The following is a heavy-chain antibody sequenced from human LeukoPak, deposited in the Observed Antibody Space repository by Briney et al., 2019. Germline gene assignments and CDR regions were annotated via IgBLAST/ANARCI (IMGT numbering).Heavy chain of an antibody. D-gene: IGHD3-10*01. V-gene: IGHV4-59*08. CDR1: GGSISSYY. CDR3: ASFSCGSGSYNQEAIWSWFDP. CDR2: INYSGNT. Sequence: SETLSLTCTVSGGSISSYYWSWIRQPPGKGLEWIGYINYSGNTNYNPSLKSRVTISVDTSKNQFSLKLSSVTAAATAVYYCASFSCGSGSYNQEAIWSWFDPWGQGTLVTVSS. J-gene: IGHJ5*02.